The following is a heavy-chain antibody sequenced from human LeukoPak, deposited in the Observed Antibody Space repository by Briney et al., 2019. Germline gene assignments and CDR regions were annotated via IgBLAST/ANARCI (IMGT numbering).Heavy chain of an antibody. CDR1: GFTFDDYA. CDR2: ISWNSGSI. Sequence: GGSLRLSCAASGFTFDDYAMHWVRQAPGEGLEWVSGISWNSGSIGYADSVKGRFTISRDNAKNSLYLQMNSLRAEDTALYYCAKDRVAVAYYYYGMDVWGQGTTVTVSS. CDR3: AKDRVAVAYYYYGMDV. J-gene: IGHJ6*02. D-gene: IGHD2-15*01. V-gene: IGHV3-9*01.